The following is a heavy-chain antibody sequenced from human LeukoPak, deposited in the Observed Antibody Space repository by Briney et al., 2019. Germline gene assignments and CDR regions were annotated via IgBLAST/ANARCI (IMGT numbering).Heavy chain of an antibody. D-gene: IGHD1-1*01. CDR1: GYTFTGYY. J-gene: IGHJ4*02. CDR2: INPNSGGT. CDR3: ARSRASVGTSTYSDY. V-gene: IGHV1-2*02. Sequence: ASVKVSCKASGYTFTGYYMHWVRQAPGQGLEWMGWINPNSGGTNYAQKFQGRVTMTRDTSISTAYMELSRLTSDDTAVYYCARSRASVGTSTYSDYWGQGTLVTASS.